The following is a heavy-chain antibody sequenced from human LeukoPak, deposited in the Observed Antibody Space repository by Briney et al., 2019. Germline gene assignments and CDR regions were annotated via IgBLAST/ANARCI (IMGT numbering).Heavy chain of an antibody. D-gene: IGHD2-2*02. Sequence: PSETLSLTCAVYGGSFSGYYWSWIRQPPGKGLEWIGEINHSGSTNYNPSLKSRVTISIDTSKNQFSLKLNSVTAADTAVYYCARPLRCSGNNCYMDNWFDPWGQGSLVTVSS. CDR3: ARPLRCSGNNCYMDNWFDP. CDR1: GGSFSGYY. J-gene: IGHJ5*02. V-gene: IGHV4-34*01. CDR2: INHSGST.